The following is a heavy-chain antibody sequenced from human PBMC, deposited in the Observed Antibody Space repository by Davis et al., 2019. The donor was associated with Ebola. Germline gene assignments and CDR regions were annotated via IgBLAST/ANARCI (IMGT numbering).Heavy chain of an antibody. CDR2: IWYDGSNK. J-gene: IGHJ4*02. V-gene: IGHV3-33*01. CDR3: ARDRTVSRDYADY. D-gene: IGHD1-14*01. Sequence: GGSLRLSCAASGFTFSSYGMHWVRQAPGKGLEWVAVIWYDGSNKYYADSVKGRFTISRDNSKNTLYLQMNSLRAEDTAVYYCARDRTVSRDYADYWGQGTLVTVSS. CDR1: GFTFSSYG.